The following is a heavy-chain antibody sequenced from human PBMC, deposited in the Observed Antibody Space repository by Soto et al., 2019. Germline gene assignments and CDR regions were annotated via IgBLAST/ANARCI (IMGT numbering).Heavy chain of an antibody. D-gene: IGHD6-6*01. CDR1: GFTFSSYN. J-gene: IGHJ6*02. Sequence: GGSLRLSCTASGFTFSSYNMNWVRQAPGKGLEWVSSISSSGFSINYADSVKGRFSISRDNAQNSLHLQMNNLRAEDTAVYYCARNESSNFYGMDVWGQGTTVTV. V-gene: IGHV3-21*01. CDR2: ISSSGFSI. CDR3: ARNESSNFYGMDV.